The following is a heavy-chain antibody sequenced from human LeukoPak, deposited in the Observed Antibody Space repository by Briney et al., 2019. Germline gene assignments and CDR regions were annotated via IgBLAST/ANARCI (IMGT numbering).Heavy chain of an antibody. CDR1: GGSISSYY. CDR2: IHSTGTT. J-gene: IGHJ4*02. CDR3: ARHARRDAYNPNDY. Sequence: SETLSLSCTVSGGSISSYYWSWIRQPPGKELQWIGYIHSTGTTKFNPSLESRVTKSVDTSKNQFSLKLSSVTAADTAVYYCARHARRDAYNPNDYWGQGTLVTVSS. V-gene: IGHV4-4*09. D-gene: IGHD5-24*01.